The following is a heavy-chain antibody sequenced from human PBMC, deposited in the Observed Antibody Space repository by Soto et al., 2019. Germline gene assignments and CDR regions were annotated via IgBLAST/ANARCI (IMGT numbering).Heavy chain of an antibody. D-gene: IGHD3-10*01. CDR1: GFTFSSYW. CDR2: INCDGSST. Sequence: GGSLRLSCAASGFTFSSYWMHWVRQAPGKGLVWVSRINCDGSSTSYADSVKGRFTISRDNAKNTLYLQMNSLRAEDTAVYYCARDPSITMVRGVIIIPSFDYWGQGTLVTVSS. CDR3: ARDPSITMVRGVIIIPSFDY. J-gene: IGHJ4*02. V-gene: IGHV3-74*01.